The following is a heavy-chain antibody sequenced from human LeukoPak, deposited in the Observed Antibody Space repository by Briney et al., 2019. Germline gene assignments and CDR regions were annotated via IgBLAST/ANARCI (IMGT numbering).Heavy chain of an antibody. CDR2: INSDGSTT. J-gene: IGHJ3*02. CDR1: GFTFSSYW. CDR3: ARRSAAKDAFDI. Sequence: GGSLRLSCAASGFTFSSYWMHWVRQAPGKGLVWVSRINSDGSTTSYADSVKGRFTISRDNAKNTLYLQMNSLRAEDTAVYYCARRSAAKDAFDIWGQGTMVTVSS. V-gene: IGHV3-74*01. D-gene: IGHD6-25*01.